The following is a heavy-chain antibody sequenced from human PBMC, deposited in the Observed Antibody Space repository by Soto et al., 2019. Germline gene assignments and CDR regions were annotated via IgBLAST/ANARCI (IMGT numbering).Heavy chain of an antibody. D-gene: IGHD6-19*01. Sequence: SETLSLTCNVSGGSINNGNSWSWVRQSPARGLERFGEIYHSGRTDYNPSLKSRGTISLDRAKNQFCLKRNSVTPEETAIYYCAVSYCSGGRCQTYVMDICGQGTTVTVSS. J-gene: IGHJ6*02. CDR3: AVSYCSGGRCQTYVMDI. V-gene: IGHV4-4*02. CDR1: GGSINNGNS. CDR2: IYHSGRT.